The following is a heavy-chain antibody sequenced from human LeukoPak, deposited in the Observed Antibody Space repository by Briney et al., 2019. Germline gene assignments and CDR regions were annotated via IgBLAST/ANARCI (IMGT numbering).Heavy chain of an antibody. CDR2: IIPIFGTA. Sequence: ASVKVSCKASGGTFSSYAISWVRQAPGQGLEWMGGIIPIFGTANYAQKFQGRVTITADESTGTAYMELRSLRSDDTAVYYCARDLDQYSGRFGGFGHDFWGQGTLVTVSS. J-gene: IGHJ4*02. CDR3: ARDLDQYSGRFGGFGHDF. V-gene: IGHV1-69*13. CDR1: GGTFSSYA. D-gene: IGHD1-26*01.